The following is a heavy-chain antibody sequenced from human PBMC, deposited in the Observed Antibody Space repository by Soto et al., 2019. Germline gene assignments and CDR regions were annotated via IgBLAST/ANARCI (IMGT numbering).Heavy chain of an antibody. CDR3: AGGKGYSYGYFDS. J-gene: IGHJ4*02. Sequence: HWVRQAPGKGLEWVAVIWHDGSNKYYADSVEGRFTISRDNSKNTLYLQMNSLRAEDTAVYYCAGGKGYSYGYFDSWGQGILVTVSS. CDR2: IWHDGSNK. V-gene: IGHV3-33*01. D-gene: IGHD5-18*01.